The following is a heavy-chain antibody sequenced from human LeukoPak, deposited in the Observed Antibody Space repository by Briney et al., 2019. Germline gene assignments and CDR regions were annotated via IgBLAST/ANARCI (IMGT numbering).Heavy chain of an antibody. CDR2: IRYDGSNK. CDR1: GFTFSSYG. V-gene: IGHV3-30*02. Sequence: GGSLRLSCAASGFTFSSYGMHWIRQAPGKGLEWVAFIRYDGSNKYYADSVKGRFTISRDNSKNTLYLQMNSLRAEDTAVYYCAKVSGFGELSPPDYWGQGTLVTVSS. J-gene: IGHJ4*02. CDR3: AKVSGFGELSPPDY. D-gene: IGHD3-10*01.